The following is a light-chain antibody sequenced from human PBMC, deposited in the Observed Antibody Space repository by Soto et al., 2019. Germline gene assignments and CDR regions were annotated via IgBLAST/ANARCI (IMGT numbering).Light chain of an antibody. J-gene: IGLJ3*02. CDR3: SSYGGSNNFV. V-gene: IGLV2-8*01. CDR1: SSDVGRYNY. CDR2: EVT. Sequence: QSVLTQPPSASGSPGQSVTISCTGTSSDVGRYNYVSWYQHHPGKAPKLMIFEVTKRSSGVPDRFSGSKSGNTASLTVSGVQADDEADYYCSSYGGSNNFVFGGGTKLTVL.